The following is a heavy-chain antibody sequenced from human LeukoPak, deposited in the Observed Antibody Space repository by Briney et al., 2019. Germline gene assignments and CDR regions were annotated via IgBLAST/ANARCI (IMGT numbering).Heavy chain of an antibody. D-gene: IGHD3-22*01. J-gene: IGHJ4*02. V-gene: IGHV3-53*01. Sequence: GGSLRLSCAASGFIVSNNYMNWVRQAPGKGLEWVSIIYSGGGTYYADSVKGRFTISRDNSKNTLYLQMNSLRADDTAVYYCARGCYYERSGYCPFDYWGPGTLVTVS. CDR2: IYSGGGT. CDR1: GFIVSNNY. CDR3: ARGCYYERSGYCPFDY.